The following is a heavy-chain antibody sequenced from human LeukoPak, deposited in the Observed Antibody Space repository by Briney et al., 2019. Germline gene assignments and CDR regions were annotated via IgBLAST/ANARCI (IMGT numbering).Heavy chain of an antibody. CDR2: IIPIFGTA. Sequence: SVKVSCKASGGTFSSYAISWVRQAPGQGLEWMGGIIPIFGTANYAQKFQGRDTITTDESTSTAYMELSSLRSEDTAVYYCARDRQSRSYYDSSGYQNFDYWGQGTLVTVSS. CDR1: GGTFSSYA. CDR3: ARDRQSRSYYDSSGYQNFDY. J-gene: IGHJ4*02. V-gene: IGHV1-69*05. D-gene: IGHD3-22*01.